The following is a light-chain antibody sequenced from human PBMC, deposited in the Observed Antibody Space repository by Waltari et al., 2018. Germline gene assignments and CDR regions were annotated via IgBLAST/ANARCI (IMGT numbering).Light chain of an antibody. V-gene: IGLV2-23*02. CDR3: CSYAGTPRVV. J-gene: IGLJ2*01. Sequence: QSALTQPASVSGSPGQSITISCTGTNNDIGSYNLVSWYQQHPDKAPKVIIFEVNKRPSGVSNRSSGSKSGNTASLTVSGLHPEDEADYYCCSYAGTPRVVFGGGTKLTVL. CDR2: EVN. CDR1: NNDIGSYNL.